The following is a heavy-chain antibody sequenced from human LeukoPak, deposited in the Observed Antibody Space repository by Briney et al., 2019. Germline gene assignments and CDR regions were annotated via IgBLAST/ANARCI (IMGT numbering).Heavy chain of an antibody. CDR1: GFTFSSYS. J-gene: IGHJ4*02. V-gene: IGHV3-21*01. Sequence: PGGSLRLSCAASGFTFSSYSMNWVRPAPGKGLEWVSSISSSSSYIYYADSVKGRFTISRDNAKNSLYLQMNSLRAEDTAVYYCARVARRYCSGGSCYSDYWGQGTLVTVSS. D-gene: IGHD2-15*01. CDR2: ISSSSSYI. CDR3: ARVARRYCSGGSCYSDY.